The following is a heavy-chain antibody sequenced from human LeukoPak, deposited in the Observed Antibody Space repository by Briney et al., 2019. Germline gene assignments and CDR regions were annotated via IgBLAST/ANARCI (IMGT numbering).Heavy chain of an antibody. D-gene: IGHD2-21*02. CDR1: GFTFSSYG. Sequence: GGSVRLSCAASGFTFSSYGMSWVRQAPGKGLEWVSAISGSGGSTYYADSVKGRFTISRDNSKNTLYLQMNSLRAEDTAVYYCARGLIAVVTACDYWGQGALVTVSS. V-gene: IGHV3-23*01. J-gene: IGHJ4*02. CDR3: ARGLIAVVTACDY. CDR2: ISGSGGST.